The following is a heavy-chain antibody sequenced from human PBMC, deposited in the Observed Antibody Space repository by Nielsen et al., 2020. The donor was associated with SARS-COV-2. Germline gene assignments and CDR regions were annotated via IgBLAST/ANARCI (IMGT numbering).Heavy chain of an antibody. Sequence: GESLKISCVASGFTISDYYMTWIRQAPGKGLEWVSYISGRGDIIFYTDSVEGRFTISRDNAKNSLYLQMNSLRAEDTAVYYCARTDPGVPTWGQGTLVTVSS. CDR1: GFTISDYY. CDR2: ISGRGDII. J-gene: IGHJ5*02. D-gene: IGHD7-27*01. V-gene: IGHV3-11*01. CDR3: ARTDPGVPT.